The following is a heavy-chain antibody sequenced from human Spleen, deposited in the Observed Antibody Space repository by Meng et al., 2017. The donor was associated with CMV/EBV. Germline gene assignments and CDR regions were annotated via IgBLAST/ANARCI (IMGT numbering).Heavy chain of an antibody. D-gene: IGHD6-13*01. V-gene: IGHV1-2*02. CDR3: AREGIAAAGTIDY. CDR1: GYTFTGYY. Sequence: QVQLVQSGAEVKKPGASVKVSCKASGYTFTGYYMHWVRQAPGQGLEWMGWINPNGGGTNYAQKFQGRVTMTRDTSISTAYMELSRLRSDDTAVYYCAREGIAAAGTIDYWGQGTLVTVSS. CDR2: INPNGGGT. J-gene: IGHJ4*02.